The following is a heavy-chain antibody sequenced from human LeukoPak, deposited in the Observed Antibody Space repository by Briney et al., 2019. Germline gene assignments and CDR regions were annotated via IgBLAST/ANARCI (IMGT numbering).Heavy chain of an antibody. D-gene: IGHD3-22*01. CDR3: AKPLNYDSSGYRDY. Sequence: GGSLRLSCAASGFTFSSYGMHWVRQAPGKGLEWVAFIRYDGSNKYYADSVKGGFTIYRDNSKNTLNRQMNSLRAEGTAVYYCAKPLNYDSSGYRDYWGQGTLVTVSS. J-gene: IGHJ4*02. CDR2: IRYDGSNK. CDR1: GFTFSSYG. V-gene: IGHV3-30*02.